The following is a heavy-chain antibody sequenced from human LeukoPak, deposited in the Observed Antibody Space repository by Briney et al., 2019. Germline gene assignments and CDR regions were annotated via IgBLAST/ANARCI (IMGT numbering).Heavy chain of an antibody. V-gene: IGHV3-23*01. CDR1: GFTFSSYS. J-gene: IGHJ5*01. D-gene: IGHD1-1*01. Sequence: GGSLRLSCAASGFTFSSYSMNWVRQAPGKGLEWVSAISGSGRSTYSADSVRGRFTTSRDNSKNILYPQMNNLRGEDTAVYYCAKAGARGNVNWFDSWGQGTLVTVSS. CDR3: AKAGARGNVNWFDS. CDR2: ISGSGRST.